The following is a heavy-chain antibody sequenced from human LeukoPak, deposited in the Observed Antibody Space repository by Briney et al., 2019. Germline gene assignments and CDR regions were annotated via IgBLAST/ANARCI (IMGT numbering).Heavy chain of an antibody. CDR2: MYHSGST. V-gene: IGHV4-38-2*01. CDR1: GYSISSGYY. CDR3: ARQGLGLDP. Sequence: SETLSLTCAVSGYSISSGYYWGWIRQPPGKGLEWIGSMYHSGSTYYNPSLKSRVTVSVDTSKNQFSLKLSSVTAADTAVYYCARQGLGLDPWGQGTLVTVSS. J-gene: IGHJ5*02. D-gene: IGHD2-15*01.